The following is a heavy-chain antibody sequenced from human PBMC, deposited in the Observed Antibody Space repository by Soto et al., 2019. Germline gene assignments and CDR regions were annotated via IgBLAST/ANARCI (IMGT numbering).Heavy chain of an antibody. V-gene: IGHV2-26*01. Sequence: VSGPTLVNPTETLTLTCTVSGFSLSNPTMGVSWIRQPPGKALEWLAHIFSNDEKSYSTSLKSRLTISRDTSKSQVVLTMTNMDPVDTATYYCARIQRISMIVVSKPYFDYWGQGALVTVSS. D-gene: IGHD3-22*01. J-gene: IGHJ4*02. CDR2: IFSNDEK. CDR1: GFSLSNPTMG. CDR3: ARIQRISMIVVSKPYFDY.